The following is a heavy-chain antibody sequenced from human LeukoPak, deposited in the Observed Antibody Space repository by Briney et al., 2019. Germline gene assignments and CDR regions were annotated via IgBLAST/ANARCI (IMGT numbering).Heavy chain of an antibody. CDR2: INGGNGYT. Sequence: ASVKVSCKASGYIFINYAIHWVRQAPGQRLEWMGWINGGNGYTKYSQNFQGRVTITRDTSASTAYMELRSLRSDDTAVYYCAREGLSSSGVYYFDYWGQGTLVTVSS. D-gene: IGHD2-15*01. V-gene: IGHV1-3*01. CDR3: AREGLSSSGVYYFDY. J-gene: IGHJ4*02. CDR1: GYIFINYA.